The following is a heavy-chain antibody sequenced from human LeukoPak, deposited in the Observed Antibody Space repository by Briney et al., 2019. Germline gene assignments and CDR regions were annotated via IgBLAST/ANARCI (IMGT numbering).Heavy chain of an antibody. D-gene: IGHD3-9*01. V-gene: IGHV1-18*01. J-gene: IGHJ5*02. Sequence: ASVKVSCKASGYTFNNYGISWVRRAPGQGLEWMGWVSPYNGDTNYAQKFQGRVTMSTDTSTNIAYMELRSLRFDDTAIYYCAKDWHILTGRNCFDPWGQGTLVTVSS. CDR2: VSPYNGDT. CDR1: GYTFNNYG. CDR3: AKDWHILTGRNCFDP.